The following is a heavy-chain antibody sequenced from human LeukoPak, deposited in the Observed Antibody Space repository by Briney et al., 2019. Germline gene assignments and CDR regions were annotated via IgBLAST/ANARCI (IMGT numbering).Heavy chain of an antibody. Sequence: PSETLSLTCTVSGGSISSYYWSWIRQPPGKGLEWIGYIYYSGSTNYNPSLKSRVTISVDTSKNQFSLKLSSVTAADTAVYYCARDSRDGYNWDAFDIWGQGTMVTVSS. V-gene: IGHV4-59*01. CDR2: IYYSGST. D-gene: IGHD5-12*01. CDR3: ARDSRDGYNWDAFDI. CDR1: GGSISSYY. J-gene: IGHJ3*02.